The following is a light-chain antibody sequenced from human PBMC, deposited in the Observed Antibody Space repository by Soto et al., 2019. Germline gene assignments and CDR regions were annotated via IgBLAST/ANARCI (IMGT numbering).Light chain of an antibody. J-gene: IGLJ1*01. CDR3: SSYTSSSTYV. Sequence: QSALTQPASVSGSPGQSITISCTGTSSDVGGYNYVSWYQQHPGKVPKLMIYEVSNRPSGVSNRFSGSKSGNTASLTISGLQAEDEADYYCSSYTSSSTYVFGTGTKVTVL. V-gene: IGLV2-14*01. CDR1: SSDVGGYNY. CDR2: EVS.